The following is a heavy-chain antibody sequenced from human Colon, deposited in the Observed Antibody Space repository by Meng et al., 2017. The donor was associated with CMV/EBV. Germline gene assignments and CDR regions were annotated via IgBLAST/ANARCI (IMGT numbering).Heavy chain of an antibody. CDR2: IYPDDSDT. CDR3: ARRLDDSSPDY. J-gene: IGHJ4*02. D-gene: IGHD6-6*01. Sequence: GESLKISCKVSGYSFVTYWIGWVRQMPGKGLEWMGIIYPDDSDTRYSPSFQGRVTISADKSISTAYLQWSSLKASDTAMYYCARRLDDSSPDYWGQGTLVTVSS. CDR1: GYSFVTYW. V-gene: IGHV5-51*01.